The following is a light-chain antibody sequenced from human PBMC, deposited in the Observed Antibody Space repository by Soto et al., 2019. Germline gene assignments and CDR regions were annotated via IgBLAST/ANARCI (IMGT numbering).Light chain of an antibody. Sequence: EIVLTQSPGTLSLSPGERATLSCRASQSVSSSYLAWYQQKPGQAPRPLIYGASSRAIGIPDRFSGSGSGTDFTLTISRLEPEDVAVYYCQQPGSSPWTFGQGTKVESK. CDR1: QSVSSSY. CDR3: QQPGSSPWT. V-gene: IGKV3-20*01. J-gene: IGKJ1*01. CDR2: GAS.